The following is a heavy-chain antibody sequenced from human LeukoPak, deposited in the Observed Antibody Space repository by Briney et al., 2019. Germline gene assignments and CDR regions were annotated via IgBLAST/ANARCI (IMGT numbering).Heavy chain of an antibody. V-gene: IGHV4-4*09. Sequence: SETLSLTCTVSGGSISSYYWSWIRQPPGKGLEWIGYIYTSGSTNYNPSLKSRVTISVDTSKNQFSLKLSSVTAADTAVYYCARTYYDFWSGYSDWYFDLWGRGTLVTVSS. CDR1: GGSISSYY. CDR3: ARTYYDFWSGYSDWYFDL. CDR2: IYTSGST. D-gene: IGHD3-3*01. J-gene: IGHJ2*01.